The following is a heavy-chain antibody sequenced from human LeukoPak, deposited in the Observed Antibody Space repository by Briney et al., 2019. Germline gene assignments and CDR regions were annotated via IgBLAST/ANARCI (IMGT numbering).Heavy chain of an antibody. CDR2: IFGSGGSP. CDR1: RFTFGSHA. J-gene: IGHJ4*02. V-gene: IGHV3-23*01. D-gene: IGHD5-18*01. Sequence: GGSLRLSCEASRFTFGSHAMYWVRQAPGKGLEWVAGIFGSGGSPHYADSVKGRFTISRDNPRNTVYLQINSLGAEDTAVYYCGKTTVGYSSGQKPAWPVDYWGQGTLVTVSS. CDR3: GKTTVGYSSGQKPAWPVDY.